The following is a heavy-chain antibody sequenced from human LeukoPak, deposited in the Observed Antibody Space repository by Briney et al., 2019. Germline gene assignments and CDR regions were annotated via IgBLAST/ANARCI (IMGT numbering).Heavy chain of an antibody. J-gene: IGHJ4*02. D-gene: IGHD3-3*02. CDR3: ARVSVRRSRPYYFDY. V-gene: IGHV1-8*01. CDR1: GYTFTSYD. CDR2: MNPNSGNT. Sequence: ASVKVSCKASGYTFTSYDINWVRQATGQGLAWMGWMNPNSGNTGYAQKFQGRVTMTRNTSISTAYMELSSLRSEDTAVYYCARVSVRRSRPYYFDYWGQGVLVTVSS.